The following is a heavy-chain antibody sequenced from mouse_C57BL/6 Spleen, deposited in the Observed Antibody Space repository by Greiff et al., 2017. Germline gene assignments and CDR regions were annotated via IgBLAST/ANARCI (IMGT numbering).Heavy chain of an antibody. CDR1: GYTFTDYY. D-gene: IGHD2-4*01. Sequence: QMQLKQSGAELVRPGASVKLSCKASGYTFTDYYINWVKQRPGQGLEWIARIYPGSGTTYYNEKFKGKATLTAEQSSSTAYMQLSSLTSEDSAVYFCATYDYDGGTWFAYWGQGTLVTVSA. CDR3: ATYDYDGGTWFAY. J-gene: IGHJ3*01. CDR2: IYPGSGTT. V-gene: IGHV1-76*01.